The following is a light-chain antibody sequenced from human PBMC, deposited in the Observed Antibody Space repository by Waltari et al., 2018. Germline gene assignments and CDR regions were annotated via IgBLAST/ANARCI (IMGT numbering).Light chain of an antibody. J-gene: IGKJ2*01. V-gene: IGKV3-15*01. Sequence: EIVMTQSPASLSVSPGERATLSCRASQSVARNLAWYQHKPGQAPRLLVYGASTRATGSPARVSGSGSGTEFTLTISSLQSEDFAVYYCQQSNNWYTFGQGTKLEIK. CDR1: QSVARN. CDR3: QQSNNWYT. CDR2: GAS.